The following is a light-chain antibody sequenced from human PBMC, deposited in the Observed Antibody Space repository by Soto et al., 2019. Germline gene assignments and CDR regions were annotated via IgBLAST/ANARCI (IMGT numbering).Light chain of an antibody. CDR3: SSYTSSSTQV. J-gene: IGLJ1*01. CDR2: EVS. CDR1: SSDVGGYNY. Sequence: QSVLTQPPSVSGAPGQRVTISCTGTSSDVGGYNYVSWYQQHPGKAPKLMIYEVSNRPSGVSNRFSGSKSGNTASLTISGLQAEDEADYYCSSYTSSSTQVFGTGTKLTVL. V-gene: IGLV2-14*01.